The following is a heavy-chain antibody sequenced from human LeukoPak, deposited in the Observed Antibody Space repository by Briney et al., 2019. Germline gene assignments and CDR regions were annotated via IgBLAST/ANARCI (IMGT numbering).Heavy chain of an antibody. CDR1: GFTFSSYW. V-gene: IGHV3-74*01. CDR3: ARASSASWHYFDD. Sequence: GGPLRLSCAASGFTFSSYWMHWVRQAPGKGLVWVSRINSDASSRSYADSVKGRFTISRDNAKNTLYLQMNTVRAEDTAVYYCARASSASWHYFDDWGQGTLVTVSS. CDR2: INSDASSR. D-gene: IGHD2-2*01. J-gene: IGHJ4*02.